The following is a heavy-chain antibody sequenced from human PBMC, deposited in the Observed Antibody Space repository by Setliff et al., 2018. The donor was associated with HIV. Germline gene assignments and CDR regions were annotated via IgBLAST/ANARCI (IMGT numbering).Heavy chain of an antibody. V-gene: IGHV3-73*01. CDR1: GFPFSGSA. D-gene: IGHD2-21*01. CDR2: IKTQPSNYAT. CDR3: AASADGDCATTSCTSWFDP. Sequence: GGSLRLSCAASGFPFSGSAIHWVRRASGKGLEWVGRIKTQPSNYATAHGASMEGRFTISRDDSKSTAYLQLSSLKVEDTAVYFCAASADGDCATTSCTSWFDPWGQGTLVTVSS. J-gene: IGHJ5*02.